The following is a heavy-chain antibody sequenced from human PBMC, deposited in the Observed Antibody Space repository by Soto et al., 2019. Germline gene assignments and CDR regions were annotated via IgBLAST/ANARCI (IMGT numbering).Heavy chain of an antibody. Sequence: ASVKVSCKASGYTFTSYDINWVRQATGQGFEWMGWMNPNSGNTGYAQKFQGRVTMTRNTSISTAYMELSSLRSEDTAVYYCARLGGDYGDDGEYFDYWGQGTLVTVSS. J-gene: IGHJ4*02. CDR3: ARLGGDYGDDGEYFDY. V-gene: IGHV1-8*01. CDR2: MNPNSGNT. CDR1: GYTFTSYD. D-gene: IGHD4-17*01.